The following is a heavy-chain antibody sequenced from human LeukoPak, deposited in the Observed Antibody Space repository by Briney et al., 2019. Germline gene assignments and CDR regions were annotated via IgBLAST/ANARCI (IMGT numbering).Heavy chain of an antibody. CDR2: IYYSGST. Sequence: PSETQSLTCTVSGGSISSYYWSWIRQPPGKGLEWIGYIYYSGSTNYNPSLKSRVTISVDTSKNQFSLKLSSVTAADTAVYYCARARITMRHYDYWGQGTLVTVSS. D-gene: IGHD3-22*01. CDR1: GGSISSYY. J-gene: IGHJ4*02. V-gene: IGHV4-59*01. CDR3: ARARITMRHYDY.